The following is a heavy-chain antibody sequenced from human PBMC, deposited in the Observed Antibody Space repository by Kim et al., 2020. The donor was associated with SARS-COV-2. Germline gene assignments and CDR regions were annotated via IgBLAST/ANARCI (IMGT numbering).Heavy chain of an antibody. D-gene: IGHD3-3*01. J-gene: IGHJ4*02. Sequence: ASVKVSCKASGYTFTSYAMHWVRQAPGQRLEWMGWINAGNGNTKYSQKFQGRVTITRDTSASTAYMGLSSLRSEDTAVYYCARVSVFRSVWSGYLPFDYWGQGTLVTVSS. CDR3: ARVSVFRSVWSGYLPFDY. CDR2: INAGNGNT. V-gene: IGHV1-3*01. CDR1: GYTFTSYA.